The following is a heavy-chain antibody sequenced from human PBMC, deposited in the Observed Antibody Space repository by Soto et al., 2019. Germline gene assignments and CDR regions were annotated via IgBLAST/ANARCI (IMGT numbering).Heavy chain of an antibody. J-gene: IGHJ6*01. CDR1: GYTFLNYD. V-gene: IGHV1-18*01. D-gene: IGHD1-7*01. CDR3: ARQGDIGNLGLDV. CDR2: ISISKGKT. Sequence: ASVKVSCRASGYTFLNYDVAWVRRAPGQGLEWMGWISISKGKTYYQQSLQGRVTMTTDTATTTTYMEVRSLRIDDTAVYYCARQGDIGNLGLDVCGQGTTVAFSS.